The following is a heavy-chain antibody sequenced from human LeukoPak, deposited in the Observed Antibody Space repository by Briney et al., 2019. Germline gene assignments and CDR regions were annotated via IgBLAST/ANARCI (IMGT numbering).Heavy chain of an antibody. D-gene: IGHD5-18*01. J-gene: IGHJ4*02. Sequence: SETLSLTCTVSGGSISSSSYYWGWIRQPPGKGLEWIGSIYYSGSTYYNPSLKSRVTISVDTSKNQFSLKLSSVTAADTAVYYCARAVVGYSLTDYWGQGTLVTVSS. CDR2: IYYSGST. CDR1: GGSISSSSYY. CDR3: ARAVVGYSLTDY. V-gene: IGHV4-39*01.